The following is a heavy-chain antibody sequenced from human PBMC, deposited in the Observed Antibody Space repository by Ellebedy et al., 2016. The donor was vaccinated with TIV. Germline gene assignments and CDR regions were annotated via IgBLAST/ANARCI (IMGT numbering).Heavy chain of an antibody. CDR3: IFKGMSDRLY. CDR2: ISYDASKE. J-gene: IGHJ1*01. D-gene: IGHD6-6*01. V-gene: IGHV3-30*04. Sequence: PGGSLRLSCAASEFNHAFHWVRQAPGKGLEGVAVISYDASKEDYADSVKGRFTVSRDNSKNTLFLQVNSLRAEDTAVYYCIFKGMSDRLYWGQGTLVTVSS. CDR1: EFNHA.